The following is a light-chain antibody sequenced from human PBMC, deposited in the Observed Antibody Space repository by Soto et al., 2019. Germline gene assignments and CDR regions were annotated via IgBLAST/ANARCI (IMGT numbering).Light chain of an antibody. CDR2: AAT. CDR3: QQGYNTFWT. CDR1: QPIGTS. Sequence: IQMTQSPSSLSAFVGDSVTVTCRGSQPIGTSLHWYQQRAGTAPKVLISAATKLQSGVPSRFSGRGSGTDFTLTISNLQPEDSATYFCQQGYNTFWTFGRGTKVDIK. J-gene: IGKJ1*01. V-gene: IGKV1-39*01.